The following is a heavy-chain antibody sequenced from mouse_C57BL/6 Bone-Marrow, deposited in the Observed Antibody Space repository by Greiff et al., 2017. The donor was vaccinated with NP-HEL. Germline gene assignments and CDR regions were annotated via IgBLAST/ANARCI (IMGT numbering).Heavy chain of an antibody. CDR2: IDPEDGDT. V-gene: IGHV14-1*01. D-gene: IGHD2-5*01. J-gene: IGHJ3*01. CDR3: TTLGYSNYD. CDR1: GFNIKDYY. Sequence: VQLQQSGAELVRPGASVKLSCTASGFNIKDYYMHWVKQRPEQGLEWIGRIDPEDGDTEYDPKFKGKATLTADTSSTTAYLQLSSLTTVDSAVYYCTTLGYSNYDWGRGTRVTVSA.